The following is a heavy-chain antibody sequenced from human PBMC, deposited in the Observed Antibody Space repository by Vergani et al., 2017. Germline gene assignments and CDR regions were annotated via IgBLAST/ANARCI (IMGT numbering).Heavy chain of an antibody. CDR1: GYTFTSYG. CDR2: ISAYNGNT. V-gene: IGHV1-18*01. Sequence: QVQLVQSGAEVKKPGASVKVSCKASGYTFTSYGISWVRQAPGQGLEWMGWISAYNGNTNYAQKLQGRVTMTTDTSTSTAYMELRSLRSEDTAVYYCARGKSSYYDFWSGPTPPMDVWGQGTTVTVSS. CDR3: ARGKSSYYDFWSGPTPPMDV. D-gene: IGHD3-3*01. J-gene: IGHJ6*02.